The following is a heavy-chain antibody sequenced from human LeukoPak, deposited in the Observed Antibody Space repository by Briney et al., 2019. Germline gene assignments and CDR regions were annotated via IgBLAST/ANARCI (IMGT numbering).Heavy chain of an antibody. J-gene: IGHJ4*02. V-gene: IGHV1-69*05. D-gene: IGHD5-24*01. CDR2: IIPIFGTA. Sequence: VKVSCKASGGTFSSYAISWVRQAPGQGLEWMGGIIPIFGTANYAQKFQGRVTITTDESTSTAYMELSSLRSEDTAVYYCAREGRDGYNFDYWGQGTLVTVSS. CDR3: AREGRDGYNFDY. CDR1: GGTFSSYA.